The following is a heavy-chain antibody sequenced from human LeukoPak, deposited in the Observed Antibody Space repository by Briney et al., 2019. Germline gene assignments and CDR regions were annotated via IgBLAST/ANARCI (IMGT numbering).Heavy chain of an antibody. D-gene: IGHD6-13*01. CDR2: ISYDGSNK. CDR1: GGSFSGYY. J-gene: IGHJ3*02. V-gene: IGHV3-30-3*01. Sequence: LSLTCAVYGGSFSGYYWSWVRQAPGKGLEWVAVISYDGSNKYYADSVKGRFTISRDNSKNTLYLHMNSLRAEDTALYYCAESISWYDAFDIWGQGTMVTVSS. CDR3: AESISWYDAFDI.